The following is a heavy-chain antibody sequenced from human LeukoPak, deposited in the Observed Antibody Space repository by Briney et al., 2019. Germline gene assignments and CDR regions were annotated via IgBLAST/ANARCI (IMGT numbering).Heavy chain of an antibody. V-gene: IGHV4-38-2*02. CDR1: GYSIRSGDY. CDR2: IYHSGST. CDR3: AREGIAAAVGSFDY. D-gene: IGHD6-13*01. Sequence: SETLSLTCAVSGYSIRSGDYWGWIRQSPGKGLEWIGSIYHSGSTHYNPSLKSRVTISVDTSKNQFSLKLSSVTAADTAVYYCAREGIAAAVGSFDYWGQGTLVTVSS. J-gene: IGHJ4*02.